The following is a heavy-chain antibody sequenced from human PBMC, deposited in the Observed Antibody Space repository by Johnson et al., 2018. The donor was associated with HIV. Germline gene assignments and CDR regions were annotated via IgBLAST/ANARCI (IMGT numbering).Heavy chain of an antibody. CDR2: ISYDGSNK. CDR3: ARAPGYCGADCSDAFDI. CDR1: GFTFSSYA. V-gene: IGHV3-30*04. D-gene: IGHD2-21*02. Sequence: QVQLVESGGGVVQPGRSLRLSCAASGFTFSSYAMHWVRQAPGKGLELVAVISYDGSNKYYADSVKGRFTISRDNSKNTLYLQMNSLRAEDTAVYYCARAPGYCGADCSDAFDIWGQGTMVTVSS. J-gene: IGHJ3*02.